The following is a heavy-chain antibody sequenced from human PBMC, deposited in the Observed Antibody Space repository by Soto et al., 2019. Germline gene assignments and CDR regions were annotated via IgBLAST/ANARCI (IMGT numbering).Heavy chain of an antibody. CDR2: ISGSGGST. J-gene: IGHJ4*02. CDR1: GFTFSSYA. V-gene: IGHV3-23*01. Sequence: PGGSLRLSCAASGFTFSSYAMSWVRQAPGKGLEWVSAISGSGGSTYYADSVKGRFTISRDNSKNTLYLQMNSLRAEDTAVYYCAHTTTRDYYDSSGYYPSRGYFDYWGQGTLVTVSS. D-gene: IGHD3-22*01. CDR3: AHTTTRDYYDSSGYYPSRGYFDY.